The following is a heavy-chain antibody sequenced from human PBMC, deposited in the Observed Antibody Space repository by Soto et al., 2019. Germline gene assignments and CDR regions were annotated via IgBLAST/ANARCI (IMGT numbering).Heavy chain of an antibody. CDR2: SNHSGST. Sequence: QVQLQQWGAGLLKPSETLSLTCGVYGGSFSGYSWSWIRQPPGKGLEWIGESNHSGSTNYNPSLKSRVTISVDTSKNQFSLKLSSVTAAHTAVYYCARVVPPPNRNLGMWSGALDIWGQGTMVTVSS. V-gene: IGHV4-34*01. D-gene: IGHD2-2*01. CDR1: GGSFSGYS. CDR3: ARVVPPPNRNLGMWSGALDI. J-gene: IGHJ3*02.